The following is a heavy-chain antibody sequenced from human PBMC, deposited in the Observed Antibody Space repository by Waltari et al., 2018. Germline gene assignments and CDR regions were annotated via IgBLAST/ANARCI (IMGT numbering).Heavy chain of an antibody. CDR2: INHSGST. CDR3: ARRPKTTPNWYFYL. CDR1: GGSFSGYY. V-gene: IGHV4-34*01. Sequence: QVQLQQWGAGLLKPSETLSLTCAVYGGSFSGYYWSWIRQPPGKGLEWIGEINHSGSTNYNPSLKSRVTISVDTSKNQFSLKLSSVTAADTAVYYCARRPKTTPNWYFYLWGRGTLVTVSS. D-gene: IGHD4-4*01. J-gene: IGHJ2*01.